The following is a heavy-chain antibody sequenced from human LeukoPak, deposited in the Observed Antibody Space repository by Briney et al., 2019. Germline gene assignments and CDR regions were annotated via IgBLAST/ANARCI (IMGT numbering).Heavy chain of an antibody. Sequence: PSETLSHTCAVYGGSFSGYYWSWIRQPPGKGLEWIGEINHSGSTNYNPSLKSRVTISVDTSKNQFSLKLSSVTAADTAVYYCARRAQRLVYAIAYDYWGQGTLVTVSS. CDR3: ARRAQRLVYAIAYDY. J-gene: IGHJ4*02. CDR2: INHSGST. CDR1: GGSFSGYY. D-gene: IGHD2-8*01. V-gene: IGHV4-34*01.